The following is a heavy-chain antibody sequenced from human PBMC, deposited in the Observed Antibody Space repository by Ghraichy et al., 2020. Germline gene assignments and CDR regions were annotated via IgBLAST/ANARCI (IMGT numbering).Heavy chain of an antibody. J-gene: IGHJ3*02. CDR2: IRHSSRFT. CDR1: GFNFSDYY. Sequence: GGSLRLSCAASGFNFSDYYMSWIRQAPGMGLEWVSYIRHSSRFTNYADSVKGRFTISRDSAKNSLYLQMNSLRADDTAVYFCARGGRDVFDIWGQGTMVTVSS. CDR3: ARGGRDVFDI. V-gene: IGHV3-11*06.